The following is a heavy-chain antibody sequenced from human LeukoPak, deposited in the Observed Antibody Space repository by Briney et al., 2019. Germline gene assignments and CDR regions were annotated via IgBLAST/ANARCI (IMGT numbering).Heavy chain of an antibody. CDR3: ARTRSWYGYFDN. J-gene: IGHJ4*02. CDR2: IYSGGRT. CDR1: GFTVSSNY. D-gene: IGHD6-13*01. V-gene: IGHV3-66*01. Sequence: GGSLRLSCAASGFTVSSNYMSWVRQAPGKGLEWVSVIYSGGRTYYADSVKGRFTISRDNSKNTLYLQTNSLRAEDTGVYYCARTRSWYGYFDNWGQGTLVTVSS.